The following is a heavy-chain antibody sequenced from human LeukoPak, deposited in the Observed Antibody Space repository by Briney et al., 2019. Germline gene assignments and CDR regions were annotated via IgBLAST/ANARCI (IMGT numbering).Heavy chain of an antibody. D-gene: IGHD1-7*01. V-gene: IGHV1-2*02. J-gene: IGHJ6*03. CDR3: ARNYVSYYYYMDV. CDR2: INPNSGGT. CDR1: GYTFTGYY. Sequence: GASVKVSCKASGYTFTGYYMHWVRQAPGQGLEWMGWINPNSGGTNYAQKFQGRVTITRNTSISTAYMELSSLRSEDTAVYYCARNYVSYYYYMDVWGKGTTVTVSS.